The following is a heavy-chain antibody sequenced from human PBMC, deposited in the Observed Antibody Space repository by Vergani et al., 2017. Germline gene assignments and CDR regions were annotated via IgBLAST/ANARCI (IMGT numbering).Heavy chain of an antibody. CDR2: IKQDGSEK. V-gene: IGHV3-7*01. D-gene: IGHD3-10*01. J-gene: IGHJ5*02. CDR1: GFTFSSYW. Sequence: EVQLVESGGGLVQPGGSLRLSCAASGFTFSSYWMSWVRQAPGKGLEWVANIKQDGSEKYYVDSVKGRFTISRDNAKNSLYLQMNSLRAEDTAVYDCARGSVPRGRGGWFDPWGQGTLVTVSS. CDR3: ARGSVPRGRGGWFDP.